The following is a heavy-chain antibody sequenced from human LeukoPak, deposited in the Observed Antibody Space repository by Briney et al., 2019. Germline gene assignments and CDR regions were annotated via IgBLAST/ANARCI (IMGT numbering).Heavy chain of an antibody. CDR1: GFTFSSYA. D-gene: IGHD5-12*01. CDR2: ISSNGGST. V-gene: IGHV3-64*01. J-gene: IGHJ6*03. Sequence: PGGSLRLSCVASGFTFSSYAMHWVRQAPGKGLEYVSAISSNGGSTYYANSVKGRFTISRDNSKSTLHLQMGSLRAEDMAVYYCARVARPSGYYYYYMDVWGKGTTVTVSS. CDR3: ARVARPSGYYYYYMDV.